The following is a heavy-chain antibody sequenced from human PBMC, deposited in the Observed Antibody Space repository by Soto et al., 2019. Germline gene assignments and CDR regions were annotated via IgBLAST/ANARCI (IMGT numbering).Heavy chain of an antibody. CDR2: INPNSGGT. D-gene: IGHD6-25*01. V-gene: IGHV1-2*04. J-gene: IGHJ6*02. Sequence: QVQLVQSGAEVKKPGASVKVSCKASGYTFTGYYMHWVRQAPGQGLEWMGWINPNSGGTNYAQKFQGWVTMTRDTSISTACMELSRLRSDDTAVYYCARDFRRAAGSSRGGRYYYYGMDVWGQGTTVTVSS. CDR1: GYTFTGYY. CDR3: ARDFRRAAGSSRGGRYYYYGMDV.